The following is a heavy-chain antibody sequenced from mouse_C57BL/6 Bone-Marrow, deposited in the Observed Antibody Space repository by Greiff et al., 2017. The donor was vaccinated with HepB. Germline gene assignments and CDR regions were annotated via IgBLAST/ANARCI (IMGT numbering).Heavy chain of an antibody. Sequence: EVHLVESGGGLVKPGGSLKLSCAASGFTFSSYAMSWVRQTPVKRLEWVATISDGGSYTYYPDNVKGRFTISRENAKNNLYLQMSHLKSEDTAMYYCAREVEYYGSRDAMDYWGQGTSVTVSS. J-gene: IGHJ4*01. V-gene: IGHV5-4*01. CDR2: ISDGGSYT. D-gene: IGHD1-1*01. CDR3: AREVEYYGSRDAMDY. CDR1: GFTFSSYA.